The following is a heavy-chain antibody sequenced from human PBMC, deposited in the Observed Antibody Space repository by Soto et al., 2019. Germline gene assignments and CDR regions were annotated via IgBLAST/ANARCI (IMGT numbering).Heavy chain of an antibody. CDR1: GFTVRNNY. CDR2: IYSGGNT. CDR3: GGPTGDPGGGGYYFDY. J-gene: IGHJ4*02. Sequence: EVQLVEFGGGLIQPGGSLRLSCAASGFTVRNNYMSWVRQPPGKGLEWVSIIYSGGNTYYADAVKGRFTISRDNSKNTLYLQKNTLRAGDTAVYYCGGPTGDPGGGGYYFDYWGQGTLVTVSS. D-gene: IGHD7-27*01. V-gene: IGHV3-53*01.